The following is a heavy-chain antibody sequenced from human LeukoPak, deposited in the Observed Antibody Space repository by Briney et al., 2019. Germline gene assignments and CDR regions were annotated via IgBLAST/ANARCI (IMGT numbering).Heavy chain of an antibody. CDR2: INPNSGGT. J-gene: IGHJ6*02. Sequence: EASVKVSFKASGYTFTGYYMHWVRQAPGQGPEWMGWINPNSGGTNFAQKFQGRVTMTLATSIRTAYMELSRLRSDDTAVYYCARDRDASDYSYAMDVWGQGTTVTVSS. D-gene: IGHD2-21*01. V-gene: IGHV1-2*02. CDR3: ARDRDASDYSYAMDV. CDR1: GYTFTGYY.